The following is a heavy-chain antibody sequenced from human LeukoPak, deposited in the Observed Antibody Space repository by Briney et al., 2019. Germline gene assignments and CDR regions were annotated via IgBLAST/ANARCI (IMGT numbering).Heavy chain of an antibody. CDR2: INPNSGGT. CDR1: GYTFTGYY. D-gene: IGHD3-22*01. Sequence: GASVKVSCKASGYTFTGYYMHWVRQAPGQGLEWMGWINPNSGGTNYAQKLQGRVTMTTDTSTSTAYMELRGLRSDDTAVYYCARWMIGAARDDYWGQGTLVTVSS. V-gene: IGHV1-2*02. J-gene: IGHJ4*02. CDR3: ARWMIGAARDDY.